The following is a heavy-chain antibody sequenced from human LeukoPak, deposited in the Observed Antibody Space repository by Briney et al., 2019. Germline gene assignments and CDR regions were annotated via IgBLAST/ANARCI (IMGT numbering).Heavy chain of an antibody. CDR1: GFTFSSYW. D-gene: IGHD2-2*01. J-gene: IGHJ4*02. CDR2: IKQDGSEK. CDR3: ARVPDIVVVPAAFFFDY. Sequence: GGSLRLSCAASGFTFSSYWTSWVRQAPGKGLEWVANIKQDGSEKYYVDSVKGRFTISRDNAKDSLYLQMNSLGAEDTAVYYCARVPDIVVVPAAFFFDYWGQGTLVTVSS. V-gene: IGHV3-7*01.